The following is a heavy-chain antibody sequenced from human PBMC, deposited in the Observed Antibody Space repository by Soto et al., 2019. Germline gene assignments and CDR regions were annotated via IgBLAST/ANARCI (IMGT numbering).Heavy chain of an antibody. J-gene: IGHJ5*02. Sequence: SGPTLVNPTQTLTLTCNFSGFSLSTKGVGVGWIRQPPGKALEWLGIIYWDDDKRYRPSLNNRLTITKDTSKNQVVLTMTNVDTVDTGTYFCAHLYAESGYDWRYDPWGQGTRVTVSS. V-gene: IGHV2-5*02. CDR3: AHLYAESGYDWRYDP. CDR2: IYWDDDK. CDR1: GFSLSTKGVG. D-gene: IGHD5-12*01.